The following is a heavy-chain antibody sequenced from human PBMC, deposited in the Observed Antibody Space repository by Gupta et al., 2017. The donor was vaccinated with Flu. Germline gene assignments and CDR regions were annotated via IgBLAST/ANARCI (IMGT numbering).Heavy chain of an antibody. V-gene: IGHV5-51*03. CDR3: ARRMTSDRSAFDP. Sequence: EVQLVQSGAEVKNPDESLKISCKTSGYNFAAHWIVWVRLVPGKGLEWVGTIWPGDSDTTYSPSFQGHVTISADRSTTTAYLQWNGLKASDSAIYYCARRMTSDRSAFDPWGQGTLVTVSS. CDR2: IWPGDSDT. CDR1: GYNFAAHW. J-gene: IGHJ5*02.